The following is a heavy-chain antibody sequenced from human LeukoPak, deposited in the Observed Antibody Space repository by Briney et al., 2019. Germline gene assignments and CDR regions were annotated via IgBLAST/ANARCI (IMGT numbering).Heavy chain of an antibody. CDR3: ARLPCEQQLVRGDCSDYYGMDV. J-gene: IGHJ6*02. V-gene: IGHV5-10-1*01. CDR1: GYRFTSYW. D-gene: IGHD6-13*01. Sequence: GESLKISCKGSGYRFTSYWISWVRQMPGKGLEWMGRIDPSDSYTNYSPSFEGHVTISADRSISTAYLRWSSLKASDTAMYYCARLPCEQQLVRGDCSDYYGMDVWGQGTTVTVSS. CDR2: IDPSDSYT.